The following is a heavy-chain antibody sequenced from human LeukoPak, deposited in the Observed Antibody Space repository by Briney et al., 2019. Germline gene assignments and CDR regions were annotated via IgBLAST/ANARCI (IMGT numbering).Heavy chain of an antibody. CDR3: ARVWYSSGWYLDY. V-gene: IGHV3-53*01. D-gene: IGHD6-19*01. CDR1: GFTFSSYW. Sequence: GGSLRLSCAASGFTFSSYWMHWVRQAPGKGLEWVSVIYSGGSTYYADSVKGRFTISRDNSKNTLYLQMNSLRAEDTAVYYCARVWYSSGWYLDYWGQGTLLTVSS. CDR2: IYSGGST. J-gene: IGHJ4*02.